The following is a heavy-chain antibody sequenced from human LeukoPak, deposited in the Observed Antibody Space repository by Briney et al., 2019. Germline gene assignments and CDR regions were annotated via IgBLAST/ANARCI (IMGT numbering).Heavy chain of an antibody. CDR3: AHGTTSSPVDY. D-gene: IGHD1-1*01. CDR1: GFSLRTSGVG. J-gene: IGHJ4*02. CDR2: IYWDDDK. V-gene: IGHV2-5*02. Sequence: SGPTLVHPTPALTLTCTFSGFSLRTSGVGVGWIRQPPVQALEWLALIYWDDDKRYSPSLKSRLTITKDTSKNLVVLTMTNMDPVDTATYYCAHGTTSSPVDYWGQGTLVTVSS.